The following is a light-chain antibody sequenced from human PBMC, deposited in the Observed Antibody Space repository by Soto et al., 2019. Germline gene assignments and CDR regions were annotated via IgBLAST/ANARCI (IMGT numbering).Light chain of an antibody. CDR1: QSISSW. CDR2: KTS. V-gene: IGKV1-5*03. CDR3: QYYNNYCWT. Sequence: DIQLTQSPSTLSASVGDRVTITCRASQSISSWLAWYQQKPGKAPKFLIYKTSNLESGVPSRFSGSGSGTEFTLTTSRLHPDDYATYYCQYYNNYCWTFGQGTKVEIK. J-gene: IGKJ1*01.